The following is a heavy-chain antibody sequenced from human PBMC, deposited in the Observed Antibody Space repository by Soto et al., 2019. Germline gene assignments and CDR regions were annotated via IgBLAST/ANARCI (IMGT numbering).Heavy chain of an antibody. CDR2: INAGNGNT. CDR1: GYTFTSYA. D-gene: IGHD6-13*01. V-gene: IGHV1-3*01. CDR3: ARWAAAAPDSYYGMDV. J-gene: IGHJ6*02. Sequence: QVQLVQSGAEVKKPGASVKVSCKASGYTFTSYAMHWVRQAPGQRLEWMGWINAGNGNTKYSQKFQGRVTITRDTSASTAYMELSSLRSEDTAVYYCARWAAAAPDSYYGMDVWGQGTTVTVSS.